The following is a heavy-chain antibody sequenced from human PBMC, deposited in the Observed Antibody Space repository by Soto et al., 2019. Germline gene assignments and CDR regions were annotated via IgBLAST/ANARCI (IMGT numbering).Heavy chain of an antibody. CDR2: IYPGDSDT. D-gene: IGHD5-12*01. Sequence: GESLKISCKGSGYSFTSYWIGWVRQMPGKGLEWMGIIYPGDSDTRYSPSFQGQVTISADKSISTAYLQWSSLKASDTAMYYCARGPRYSGYDVGMGDAFDIWGQGTMVTVSS. CDR3: ARGPRYSGYDVGMGDAFDI. CDR1: GYSFTSYW. J-gene: IGHJ3*02. V-gene: IGHV5-51*01.